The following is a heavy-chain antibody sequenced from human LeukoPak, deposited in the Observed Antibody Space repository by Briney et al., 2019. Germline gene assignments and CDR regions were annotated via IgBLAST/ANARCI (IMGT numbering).Heavy chain of an antibody. CDR2: IYTSGST. CDR3: ARDEDSAYGSGSYLS. D-gene: IGHD3-10*01. V-gene: IGHV4-4*07. CDR1: GGSISSYY. Sequence: SETLSLTCTVSGGSISSYYWSWIRQPAGKGLEWIGRIYTSGSTNYNPSLKSRVTISVDTSKNQFSLKLSSVTAADTAMYYCARDEDSAYGSGSYLSWGQGTLVTVSS. J-gene: IGHJ5*02.